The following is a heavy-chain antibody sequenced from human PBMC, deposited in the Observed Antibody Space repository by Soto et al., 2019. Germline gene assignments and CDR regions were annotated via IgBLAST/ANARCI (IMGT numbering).Heavy chain of an antibody. D-gene: IGHD2-15*01. V-gene: IGHV1-24*01. J-gene: IGHJ4*02. CDR3: ARDLRVVVVAATKAPFDY. CDR1: GYTLTELS. CDR2: FDPEDGET. Sequence: ASVKVSCKVSGYTLTELSMHWVRQAPGKGLEWMGGFDPEDGETIYAQKFQGRVTMTKDTSTNTAYMELRSLRSDDTAVYYCARDLRVVVVAATKAPFDYWGQGTLVTVSS.